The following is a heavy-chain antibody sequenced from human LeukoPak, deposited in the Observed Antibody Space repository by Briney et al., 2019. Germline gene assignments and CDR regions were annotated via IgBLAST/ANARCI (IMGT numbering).Heavy chain of an antibody. CDR2: IIPIFGTA. J-gene: IGHJ4*02. D-gene: IGHD2-15*01. V-gene: IGHV1-69*05. Sequence: ASVKVSCKASGGTFSSYAISWVRQAPGQGLEWMGRIIPIFGTANYAQKFQGRVTITTDESTSTAYMDLSSLRSEDTAVYYCARGYCSGGSCPSDYWGQGTLVTVSS. CDR1: GGTFSSYA. CDR3: ARGYCSGGSCPSDY.